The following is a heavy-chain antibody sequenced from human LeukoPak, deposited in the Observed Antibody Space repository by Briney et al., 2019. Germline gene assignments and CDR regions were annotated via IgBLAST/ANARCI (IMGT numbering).Heavy chain of an antibody. CDR1: GASLSPNS. V-gene: IGHV4-59*01. Sequence: SETLSLTCTVSGASLSPNSWSWIRQPPGKGLEWIGYIYYSGSTDYNPSLKSRVTISVDTSKNQVSLKLNSVTAADTAVYYCARGHYGSGTGTYPDWGQGTLVTVSS. J-gene: IGHJ4*02. CDR2: IYYSGST. CDR3: ARGHYGSGTGTYPD. D-gene: IGHD3-10*01.